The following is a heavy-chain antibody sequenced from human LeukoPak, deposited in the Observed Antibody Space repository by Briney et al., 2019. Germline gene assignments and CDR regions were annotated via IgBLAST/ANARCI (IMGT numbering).Heavy chain of an antibody. CDR3: AKDIYAYVTNCFFDY. D-gene: IGHD4-17*01. CDR2: ISSSSSYI. J-gene: IGHJ4*02. V-gene: IGHV3-21*04. CDR1: GFTFSSYS. Sequence: GGSLRLSCAASGFTFSSYSMNWVRQAPGKGLEWVSSISSSSSYIYYADSVKGRFTISRDHSKNMLYLQMNSLRAEDTAIYYCAKDIYAYVTNCFFDYWGQGSLVTVSS.